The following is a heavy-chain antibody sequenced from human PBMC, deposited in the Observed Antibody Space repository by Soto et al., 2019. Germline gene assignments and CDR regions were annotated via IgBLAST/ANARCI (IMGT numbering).Heavy chain of an antibody. V-gene: IGHV4-59*01. D-gene: IGHD2-2*01. CDR1: GGSISSYF. J-gene: IGHJ4*02. CDR3: ARGFPYCSGTTCYPLVDY. CDR2: IFDSGST. Sequence: QVQLQESGPGLVKPSETLSLTCTVSGGSISSYFCSWIRQPPGKGLEWIGYIFDSGSTNYNPSLQSRVTISVDTSMNQFSLNLTSVTAADTAVYYCARGFPYCSGTTCYPLVDYWGQGTLVTVSS.